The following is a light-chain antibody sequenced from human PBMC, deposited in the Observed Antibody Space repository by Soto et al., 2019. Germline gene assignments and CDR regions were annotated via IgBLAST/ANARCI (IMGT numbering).Light chain of an antibody. J-gene: IGKJ5*01. V-gene: IGKV3-15*01. CDR2: GAS. CDR1: QSVSRN. CDR3: QRYNNWPPIT. Sequence: IVMTQSPATLSLSPWERATLSCRASQSVSRNLAWYQQKPGQAPRLLIYGASTRATGIPARFRGSGSGTEFTLTISSLQYEDFAVYYCQRYNNWPPITFGQGTRLEIK.